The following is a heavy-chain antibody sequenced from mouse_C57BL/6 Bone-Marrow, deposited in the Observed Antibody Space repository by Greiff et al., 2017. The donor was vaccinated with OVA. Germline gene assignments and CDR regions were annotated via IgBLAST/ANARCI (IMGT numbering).Heavy chain of an antibody. J-gene: IGHJ4*01. CDR3: ARIRWLLRGYDAMDY. D-gene: IGHD2-3*01. CDR2: IWSGGST. CDR1: GFSLTSYG. V-gene: IGHV2-2*01. Sequence: VKLVESGPGLVQPSQSLSITCTVSGFSLTSYGVHWVRQSPGKGLEWLGVIWSGGSTDYNAAFISRLSISKDNSKSQVFFKMNSLQADDTAIYYCARIRWLLRGYDAMDYWGQGTSVTVSS.